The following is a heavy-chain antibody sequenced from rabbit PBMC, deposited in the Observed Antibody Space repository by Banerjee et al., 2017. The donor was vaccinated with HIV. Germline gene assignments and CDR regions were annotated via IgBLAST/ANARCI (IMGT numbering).Heavy chain of an antibody. V-gene: IGHV1S40*01. D-gene: IGHD8-1*01. J-gene: IGHJ4*01. CDR2: IYAGSSGST. CDR1: GFSFTTISW. CDR3: ARDPYVGSSFFNL. Sequence: QSLEESGGDLVKPGASLTLTCTASGFSFTTISWPCWVRQAPGKGLELIACIYAGSSGSTYYASWAKGRFTISRSTSLNTVDLKMTSLTAADTATYFCARDPYVGSSFFNLWGPGTLV.